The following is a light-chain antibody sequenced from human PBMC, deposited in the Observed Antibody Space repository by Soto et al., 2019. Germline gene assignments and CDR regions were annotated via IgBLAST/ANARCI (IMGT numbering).Light chain of an antibody. Sequence: QSVLTQTPSVSGAPGQRVTISCTGTSSYIGAGYDVHWYQQLPGTAPKLLIYGNSNRPSGVPDRFSGSKSGTSVSLAITGLQAEDEADYYCQSYDSSLSSSVFGGGTKLTVL. CDR2: GNS. V-gene: IGLV1-40*01. CDR1: SSYIGAGYD. CDR3: QSYDSSLSSSV. J-gene: IGLJ3*02.